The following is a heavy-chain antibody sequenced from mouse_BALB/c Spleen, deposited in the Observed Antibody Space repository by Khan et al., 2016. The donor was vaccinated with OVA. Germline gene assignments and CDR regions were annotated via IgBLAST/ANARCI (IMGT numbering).Heavy chain of an antibody. CDR1: GFSLTNYG. CDR3: ARQPYYHYNIMDY. CDR2: IWNDGNT. Sequence: VQGVESGPGLVAPSQSLSITCTISGFSLTNYGVHWVRQPPGKGLEWLVVIWNDGNTAYNSALKSRLTISKDNSKSQAFLKMHSLQTDDTAMYFCARQPYYHYNIMDYWGQGTSVTVSS. J-gene: IGHJ4*01. V-gene: IGHV2-6-1*01. D-gene: IGHD2-10*01.